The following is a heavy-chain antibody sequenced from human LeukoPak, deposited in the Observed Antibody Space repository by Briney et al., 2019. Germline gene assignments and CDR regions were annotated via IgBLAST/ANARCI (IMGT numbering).Heavy chain of an antibody. CDR1: GFTFSNYG. CDR3: AKDSSSTWFGGGSK. D-gene: IGHD3-10*01. CDR2: ISTDGNNR. Sequence: PGGSLRLSCAASGFTFSNYGLHWVRQAPGKGLEWVALISTDGNNRNYADSVKGRFTISRDNSRNTLYLQMNSLRAEDTAVYYCAKDSSSTWFGGGSKWGQGTLVTVSS. J-gene: IGHJ4*02. V-gene: IGHV3-30*18.